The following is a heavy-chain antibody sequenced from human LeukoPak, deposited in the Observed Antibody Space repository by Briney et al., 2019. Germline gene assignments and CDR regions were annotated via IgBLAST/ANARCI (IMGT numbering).Heavy chain of an antibody. CDR3: ATQWTTVVPGGRDY. D-gene: IGHD4-23*01. Sequence: ASVKVSCKVSGYTLTELSMHWVRQAPGKGLEWMGGFDPEDGETIYAQKFQGRVTMTEDTSTDTAYMELSSLRSEDTAVYYCATQWTTVVPGGRDYWGQGTLVTVSS. CDR1: GYTLTELS. CDR2: FDPEDGET. J-gene: IGHJ4*02. V-gene: IGHV1-24*01.